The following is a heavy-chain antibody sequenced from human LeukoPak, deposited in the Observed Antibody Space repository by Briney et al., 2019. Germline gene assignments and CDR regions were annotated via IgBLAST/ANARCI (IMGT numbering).Heavy chain of an antibody. CDR1: GGSISSYY. V-gene: IGHV4-59*01. D-gene: IGHD4-17*01. Sequence: SETLSLTCTVSGGSISSYYWSWIRQPPGKGLEWIGYIYYSGSTNYNPSLKSRVTISVDTSKNQFSLKLSSVTAADTAVYYCARSRAVTPDAFDIWGQGTMVTVSS. J-gene: IGHJ3*02. CDR3: ARSRAVTPDAFDI. CDR2: IYYSGST.